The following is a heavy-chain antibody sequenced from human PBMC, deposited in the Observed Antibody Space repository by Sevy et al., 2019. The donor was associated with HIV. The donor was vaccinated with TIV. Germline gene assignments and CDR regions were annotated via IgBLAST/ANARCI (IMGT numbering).Heavy chain of an antibody. CDR2: IKSKTDGGTT. V-gene: IGHV3-15*01. CDR1: GFTFSNAW. Sequence: GGSLRLSCAASGFTFSNAWMSWVRQAPGKGLEWVGRIKSKTDGGTTDYAAPVKGRFTISRDDSKNTLYLQMNSLKTEDTAVYCCTTDPLRITMMLARDAFDIWGQGTMVTVSS. D-gene: IGHD3-22*01. J-gene: IGHJ3*02. CDR3: TTDPLRITMMLARDAFDI.